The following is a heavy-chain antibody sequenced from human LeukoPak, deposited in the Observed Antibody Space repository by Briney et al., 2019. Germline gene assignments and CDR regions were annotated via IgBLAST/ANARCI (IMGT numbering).Heavy chain of an antibody. Sequence: GGSLRLSCAASGFTFSSYAMSWVRQAPGKGLEWLSSISGSGSSTYYADSVKGRFTISRDNSKNTLYLQMDSLRAEDTAVYYCAKDTVAVAALFDPWGQGTLVTVSS. J-gene: IGHJ5*02. CDR3: AKDTVAVAALFDP. CDR2: ISGSGSST. CDR1: GFTFSSYA. D-gene: IGHD6-19*01. V-gene: IGHV3-23*01.